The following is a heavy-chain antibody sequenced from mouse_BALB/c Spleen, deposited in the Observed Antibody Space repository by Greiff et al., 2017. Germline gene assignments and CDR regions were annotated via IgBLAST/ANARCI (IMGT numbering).Heavy chain of an antibody. CDR1: GYSFTSYW. CDR2: IYPGNSDT. J-gene: IGHJ4*01. Sequence: EVQLHQSGTVLARPGASVKMSCKASGYSFTSYWMHWVKQRPGQGLEWIGAIYPGNSDTSYNQKFKGKAKLTAVTSASTAYMELSSLTNEDSAVYYCTRGTTATYYYAMDYWGQGTSVTVSS. V-gene: IGHV1-5*01. D-gene: IGHD1-2*01. CDR3: TRGTTATYYYAMDY.